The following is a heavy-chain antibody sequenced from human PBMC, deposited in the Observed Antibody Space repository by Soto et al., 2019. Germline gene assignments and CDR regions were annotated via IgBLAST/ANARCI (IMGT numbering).Heavy chain of an antibody. CDR3: ARPNRDGYNSHDAFDI. D-gene: IGHD5-12*01. J-gene: IGHJ3*02. V-gene: IGHV5-51*01. CDR2: IYPGDSDT. CDR1: VYSFTSYW. Sequence: PGESLKISCKGSVYSFTSYWIGWVRQMPGKGLEWMGIIYPGDSDTRYSPSFQGQVTISADKSISTAYLQWSSLKASDTAMYYCARPNRDGYNSHDAFDIWGQGTMVTVSS.